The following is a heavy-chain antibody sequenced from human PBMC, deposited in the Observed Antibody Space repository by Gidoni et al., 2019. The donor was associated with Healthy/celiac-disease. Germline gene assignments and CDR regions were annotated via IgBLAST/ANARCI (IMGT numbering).Heavy chain of an antibody. CDR3: ARGNYGDHVRT. J-gene: IGHJ5*02. V-gene: IGHV1-69*04. CDR1: GGTFSSDA. CDR2: IIPILGIS. D-gene: IGHD4-17*01. Sequence: QVQLVQSGAEVKKPGSSVKVSCKASGGTFSSDAISWVRQAPGQGLEWMGRIIPILGISTYAQKFQGRVTITADKSTSTAYMELSSLRSEDTAVYYCARGNYGDHVRTWGQGTLVTVSS.